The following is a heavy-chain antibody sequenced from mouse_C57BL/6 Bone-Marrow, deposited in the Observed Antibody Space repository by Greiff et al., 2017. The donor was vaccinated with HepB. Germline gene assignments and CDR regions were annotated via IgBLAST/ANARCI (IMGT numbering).Heavy chain of an antibody. CDR3: ATCPIDDYGSWDFDV. CDR1: GYTFTSYG. J-gene: IGHJ1*03. D-gene: IGHD1-1*01. Sequence: QVQLQQSGAELARPGASVKLSCKASGYTFTSYGISWVKQRTGQGLEWIGEIYPRSGNTYYNEKFKGKATLTADKSSSTAYMELSSLTSEDSAVYFCATCPIDDYGSWDFDVWGTGTTVTVSS. V-gene: IGHV1-81*01. CDR2: IYPRSGNT.